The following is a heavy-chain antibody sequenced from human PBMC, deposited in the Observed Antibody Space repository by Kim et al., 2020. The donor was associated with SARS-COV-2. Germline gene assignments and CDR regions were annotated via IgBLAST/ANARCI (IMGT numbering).Heavy chain of an antibody. CDR2: IIPIFGTA. V-gene: IGHV1-69*13. D-gene: IGHD3-10*01. Sequence: SVKVSCQASGGTFSSYAISWVRQAPGQGLEWMGGIIPIFGTANYAQEFQGRVTITADESTSTAYMELSSLRSEDTAVYYCARERIPQYGSGSPPPFDYWGQGTLVTVSS. CDR1: GGTFSSYA. CDR3: ARERIPQYGSGSPPPFDY. J-gene: IGHJ4*02.